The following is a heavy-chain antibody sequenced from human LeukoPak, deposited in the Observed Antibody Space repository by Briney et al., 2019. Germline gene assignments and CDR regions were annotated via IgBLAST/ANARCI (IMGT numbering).Heavy chain of an antibody. D-gene: IGHD4-23*01. CDR3: ARVDATVVPHDAFDI. CDR1: GYTFTSYG. J-gene: IGHJ3*02. CDR2: ISAYNGNT. Sequence: ASVTVSCKASGYTFTSYGISWVRQAPGQGLEWMGWISAYNGNTNYAQKLQGRVTMTTDTSTSTAYMELRSLRSDDTAVYYCARVDATVVPHDAFDIWGQGTMVTVSS. V-gene: IGHV1-18*01.